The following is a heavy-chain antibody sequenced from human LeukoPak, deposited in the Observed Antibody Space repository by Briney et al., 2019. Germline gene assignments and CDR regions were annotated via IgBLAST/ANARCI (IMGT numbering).Heavy chain of an antibody. CDR3: ARDPMNSNWFSDNWFDP. CDR1: GYTFTSYG. D-gene: IGHD3-10*01. CDR2: ISAYNGNT. J-gene: IGHJ5*02. V-gene: IGHV1-18*01. Sequence: ASVKVSCKASGYTFTSYGISWVRQAPGQGLEWMGWISAYNGNTNYAQKFQGRVAMTRDTSTSTVYMELSSLTSDDTAVYYCARDPMNSNWFSDNWFDPWGQGTLVTVSS.